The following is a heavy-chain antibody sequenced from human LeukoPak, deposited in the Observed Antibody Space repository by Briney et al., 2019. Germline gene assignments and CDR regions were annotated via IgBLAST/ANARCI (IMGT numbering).Heavy chain of an antibody. CDR3: ARDSSPDGGLDY. V-gene: IGHV3-13*01. D-gene: IGHD4-23*01. CDR1: GFTFSSYD. CDR2: IGTAGDT. J-gene: IGHJ4*02. Sequence: GGSLRLSCAASGFTFSSYDMHWVRQATGKGLEWVSAIGTAGDTYYPGSVKGRFTISRENAENSLYLQMNSLRAGDTAVYYCARDSSPDGGLDYWGQGTLVTVSS.